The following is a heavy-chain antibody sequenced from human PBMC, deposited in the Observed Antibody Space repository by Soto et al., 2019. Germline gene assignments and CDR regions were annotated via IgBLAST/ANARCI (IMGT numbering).Heavy chain of an antibody. D-gene: IGHD1-26*01. CDR1: GFTVSSNY. V-gene: IGHV3-66*01. CDR3: ARDVGADYYYGMDV. J-gene: IGHJ6*02. CDR2: IYSGGST. Sequence: GSLRLSCAASGFTVSSNYMSWVRQAPGKGLEWVSVIYSGGSTYYADSVKGRFTISRDNSKNTLYLQMNSLRAEDTAVYYCARDVGADYYYGMDVWGQGTTVTVSS.